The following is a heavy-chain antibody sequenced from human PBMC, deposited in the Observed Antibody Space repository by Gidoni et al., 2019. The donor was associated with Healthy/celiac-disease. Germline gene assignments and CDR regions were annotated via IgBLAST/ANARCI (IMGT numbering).Heavy chain of an antibody. D-gene: IGHD2-15*01. V-gene: IGHV3-73*02. CDR1: GFTFSGSA. Sequence: EVQLVESGGGLVQPGGSLKLSCAASGFTFSGSAMHWVRQASGKGLEWVGRIRSKANSYATAYAASVKGRFTISRDDSKNTAYLQMNSLKTEDTAVYYCTSYCSGGSCIPWGQGTLVTVSS. CDR3: TSYCSGGSCIP. CDR2: IRSKANSYAT. J-gene: IGHJ5*02.